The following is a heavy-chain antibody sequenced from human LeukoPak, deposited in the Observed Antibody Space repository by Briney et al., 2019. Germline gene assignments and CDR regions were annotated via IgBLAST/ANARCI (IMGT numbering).Heavy chain of an antibody. CDR1: GYTFTSYD. Sequence: ASVKVSCKASGYTFTSYDINWVRQATGQGLEWMGWMNPNSGNTGYAQKLQGRVSMTRNTSISTAYMELSSLRSEDTAVYYCARELYCIGVRCTHYWGQGTLVTVSS. CDR3: ARELYCIGVRCTHY. V-gene: IGHV1-8*01. J-gene: IGHJ4*02. D-gene: IGHD2-15*01. CDR2: MNPNSGNT.